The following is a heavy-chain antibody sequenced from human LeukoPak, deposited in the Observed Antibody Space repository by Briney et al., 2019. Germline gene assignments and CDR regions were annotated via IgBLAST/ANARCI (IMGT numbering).Heavy chain of an antibody. CDR3: ARLGNYGDYGDY. J-gene: IGHJ4*02. V-gene: IGHV5-51*01. Sequence: GESLKISYTGSGYGFTSYWIGWVRQMPGTGLEYMGIIHPGDSETKYSPSFQGQVTISVDGSRSTAFLQWSSLKASDTAMYYCARLGNYGDYGDYWGQGTLVTVSP. CDR2: IHPGDSET. CDR1: GYGFTSYW. D-gene: IGHD4-17*01.